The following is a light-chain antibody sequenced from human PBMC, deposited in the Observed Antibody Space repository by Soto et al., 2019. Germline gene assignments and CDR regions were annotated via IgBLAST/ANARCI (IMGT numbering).Light chain of an antibody. J-gene: IGLJ2*01. V-gene: IGLV2-23*03. CDR3: CSYAGSSAFVV. Sequence: QSVLTQPASVSGSPGQSITISCTGTSSGVGSYNLVSWYQQHPGKAPKLMIYEGSNRPSGVSNRFSGSKSGNTASLTISGLQAEDEADYYCCSYAGSSAFVVFGGGTKLTVL. CDR1: SSGVGSYNL. CDR2: EGS.